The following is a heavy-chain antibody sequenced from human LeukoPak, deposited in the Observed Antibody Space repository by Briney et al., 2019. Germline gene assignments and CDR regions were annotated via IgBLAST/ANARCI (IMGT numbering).Heavy chain of an antibody. CDR1: GFTFSAYI. D-gene: IGHD2-2*01. CDR3: AGERTCSSASCPLDV. CDR2: ISSGSTYI. Sequence: GGSLRLSCAASGFTFSAYIMSWVRQAPGKGLEWVSSISSGSTYIYDADSLKDRFTISRDNAKNSLYLQMCSLRAEDTAVYYCAGERTCSSASCPLDVWGQGTTVTVSS. V-gene: IGHV3-21*01. J-gene: IGHJ6*02.